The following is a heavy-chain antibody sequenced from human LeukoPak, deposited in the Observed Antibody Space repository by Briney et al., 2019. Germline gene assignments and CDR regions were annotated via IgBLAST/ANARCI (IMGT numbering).Heavy chain of an antibody. CDR2: ISNNGGYT. Sequence: GGSLRLSCAASGFTFSSSAMSWVRQAPGKGLEWVSAISNNGGYTYYADSVKGRFTISRDNSKNTLHLQMNSLRAEDTAVYFCAKGSYYYDNTGYSPAPGDWGQGTLVTVSS. J-gene: IGHJ4*02. V-gene: IGHV3-23*01. CDR1: GFTFSSSA. CDR3: AKGSYYYDNTGYSPAPGD. D-gene: IGHD3-22*01.